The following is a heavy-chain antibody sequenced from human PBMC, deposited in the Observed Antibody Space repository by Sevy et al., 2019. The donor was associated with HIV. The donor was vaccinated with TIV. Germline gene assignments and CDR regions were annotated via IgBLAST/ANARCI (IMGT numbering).Heavy chain of an antibody. V-gene: IGHV3-30-3*01. CDR3: ARDSGGFIAVAGNFDY. CDR2: VSSDGSEI. CDR1: GFTFSTYA. D-gene: IGHD6-19*01. J-gene: IGHJ4*02. Sequence: GGSLRLSCAVSGFTFSTYAMHWVRQAPGKGLECVAIVSSDGSEINYADSVKGRFTISRDNSRNTLYLQMNSLRAEDTAVYYCARDSGGFIAVAGNFDYWGQGTLVTVSS.